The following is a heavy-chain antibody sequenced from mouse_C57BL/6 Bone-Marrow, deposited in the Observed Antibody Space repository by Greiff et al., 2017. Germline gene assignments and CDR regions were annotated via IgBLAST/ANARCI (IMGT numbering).Heavy chain of an antibody. CDR3: ARGGAQPY. CDR1: GYTFPSYW. V-gene: IGHV1-61*01. D-gene: IGHD3-2*02. Sequence: VHVKQPGAELVRPGSSVKLSCKASGYTFPSYWMDWVKQRPGQGLEWIGNIYPSDSETHYNQKFKDKATLTVDKSSSTAYMQLSSLTSEDSAVYYCARGGAQPYWGQGTTLTVSS. J-gene: IGHJ2*01. CDR2: IYPSDSET.